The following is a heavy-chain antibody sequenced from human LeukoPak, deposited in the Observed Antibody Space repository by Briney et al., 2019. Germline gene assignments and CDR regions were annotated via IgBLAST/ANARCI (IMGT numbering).Heavy chain of an antibody. CDR3: ASPRDC. J-gene: IGHJ4*02. Sequence: GGSLRLSCAASGFTFTTYAMSWVRQAPGKGLEWVSSISVNGAGTYYTDSVKGRFTISRDNSKNTLYLQMNSLRAEDAAVYYCASPRDCWGQGTLVTVSS. CDR2: ISVNGAGT. V-gene: IGHV3-23*01. CDR1: GFTFTTYA.